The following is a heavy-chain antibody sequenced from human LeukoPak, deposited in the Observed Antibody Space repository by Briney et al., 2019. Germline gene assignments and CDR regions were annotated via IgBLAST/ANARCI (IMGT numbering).Heavy chain of an antibody. CDR1: GYTFTNYG. CDR2: ISTYNAKT. CDR3: ARDLVSLLYGSGIDY. V-gene: IGHV1-18*01. J-gene: IGHJ4*02. Sequence: AAVKVSCKASGYTFTNYGISWVRQAPGQGLEWMGWISTYNAKTNSAQRFQGRFTMTADTSTDTAYMELRSLTSDDTAVFYCARDLVSLLYGSGIDYWGQGTQVTVSA. D-gene: IGHD3-10*01.